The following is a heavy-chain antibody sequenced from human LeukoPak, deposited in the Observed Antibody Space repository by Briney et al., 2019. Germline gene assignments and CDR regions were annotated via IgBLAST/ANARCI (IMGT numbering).Heavy chain of an antibody. CDR2: INPNSGGT. J-gene: IGHJ5*02. CDR1: GYTITGYY. Sequence: ASVKVSCKASGYTITGYYMHWVRQAPGQGLEWMGWINPNSGGTNYAQKFQGRVTMTRDTSISTAYMELSRLRSEDTAVYYCARVPANYYGSGSYYNDGWFDPWGQGTLVTVSS. CDR3: ARVPANYYGSGSYYNDGWFDP. V-gene: IGHV1-2*02. D-gene: IGHD3-10*01.